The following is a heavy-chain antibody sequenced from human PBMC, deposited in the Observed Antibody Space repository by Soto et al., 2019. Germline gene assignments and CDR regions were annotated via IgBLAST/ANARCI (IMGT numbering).Heavy chain of an antibody. CDR2: ISGSGGST. Sequence: GSLRLSCAASGFTFSSYAMSWVRQAPGKGLEWVSAISGSGGSTYYADSVKGRFTISRDNSKNTLYLQMNSLRAEDTAVYYCAKDEVRWELQFDAFDIWGQGTMVTVSS. CDR1: GFTFSSYA. D-gene: IGHD1-26*01. CDR3: AKDEVRWELQFDAFDI. J-gene: IGHJ3*02. V-gene: IGHV3-23*01.